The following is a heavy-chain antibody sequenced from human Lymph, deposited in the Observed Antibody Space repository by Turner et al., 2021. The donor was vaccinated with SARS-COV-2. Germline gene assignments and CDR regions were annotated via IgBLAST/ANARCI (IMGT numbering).Heavy chain of an antibody. D-gene: IGHD2-15*01. CDR3: ARVGPGGFDY. Sequence: QVQLVQSGAEGKKPGASVKGACKASGYTFTSYYMHWVRQAPGQGLEWMGIINPSGDSTSYAQKFQGRVTMTRDTSTSTVYMELSSLRSEDTAVYYCARVGPGGFDYWGQGTPVTVSS. CDR2: INPSGDST. V-gene: IGHV1-46*01. J-gene: IGHJ4*02. CDR1: GYTFTSYY.